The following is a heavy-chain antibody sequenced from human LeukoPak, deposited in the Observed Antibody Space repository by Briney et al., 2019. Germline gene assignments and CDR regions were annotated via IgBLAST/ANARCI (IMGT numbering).Heavy chain of an antibody. CDR2: IKSKTDGGTT. D-gene: IGHD2-15*01. CDR3: TTGGYCSGGSCYSDYYYGMDV. CDR1: GFTFSNAW. V-gene: IGHV3-15*01. Sequence: GGSLRLSCAASGFTFSNAWMSWVRQAPGKGLEWVGRIKSKTDGGTTDYAAPVKGRFTISRDDSKNTLYLQMNSLKTEDTAVYYCTTGGYCSGGSCYSDYYYGMDVWGQGTTVTVSS. J-gene: IGHJ6*02.